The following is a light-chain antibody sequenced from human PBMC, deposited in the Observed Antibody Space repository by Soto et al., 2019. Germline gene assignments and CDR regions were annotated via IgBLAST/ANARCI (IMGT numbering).Light chain of an antibody. CDR3: QQRSEWPIT. V-gene: IGKV3-11*01. Sequence: EILLTQSPATLSLSPGERATLSCRASKRVSTYLAWYQQKPGQAPRLFIYDASNRATGIPGRFSGSGSGTDFTLTISSLEPEDFAVYYCQQRSEWPITFGQGTRLEIK. J-gene: IGKJ5*01. CDR2: DAS. CDR1: KRVSTY.